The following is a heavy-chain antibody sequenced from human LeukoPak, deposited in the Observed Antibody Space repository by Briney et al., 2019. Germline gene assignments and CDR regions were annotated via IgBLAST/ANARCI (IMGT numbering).Heavy chain of an antibody. CDR1: GYTFTSYV. J-gene: IGHJ4*02. CDR3: ARDKYNWNFVYY. Sequence: ASVKVSCQASGYTFTSYVINWVRPATGQGLEGMGWINPYSGNTGYPQKLQGRVTMTRDTSLRTAYMELSSPRAEDPAGYYCARDKYNWNFVYYWGQGTLVTVSS. V-gene: IGHV1-8*01. CDR2: INPYSGNT. D-gene: IGHD1-7*01.